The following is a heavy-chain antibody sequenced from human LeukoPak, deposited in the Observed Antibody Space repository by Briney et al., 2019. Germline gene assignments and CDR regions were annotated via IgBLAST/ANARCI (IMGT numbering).Heavy chain of an antibody. CDR2: IYYSGNT. CDR1: GGSISSSAYY. J-gene: IGHJ6*02. V-gene: IGHV4-39*07. Sequence: SETLSLTCTVSGGSISSSAYYWGWIRQPPGKGLEWIGSIYYSGNTYSNPSLKSRVTISMDTSKNQFSLKLNSVTAADTAVYYCARISGDHYYAIDVWGQGTTVTVYS. CDR3: ARISGDHYYAIDV. D-gene: IGHD3-10*01.